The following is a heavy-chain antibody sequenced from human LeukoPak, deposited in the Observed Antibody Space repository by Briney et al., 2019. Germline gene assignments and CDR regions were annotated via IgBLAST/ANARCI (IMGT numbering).Heavy chain of an antibody. J-gene: IGHJ4*02. V-gene: IGHV3-23*01. CDR1: GFTFSSYV. CDR3: AREAGYDTGGYPRDY. Sequence: GGSLRLSCAASGFTFSSYVMNWVRQAPGKGLEWVSVISGGGGSTYYADSVKDRFTISRDNSKNTLYLQMNSLRAEDTAIYYCAREAGYDTGGYPRDYWGQGTLVTVSS. D-gene: IGHD2-8*02. CDR2: ISGGGGST.